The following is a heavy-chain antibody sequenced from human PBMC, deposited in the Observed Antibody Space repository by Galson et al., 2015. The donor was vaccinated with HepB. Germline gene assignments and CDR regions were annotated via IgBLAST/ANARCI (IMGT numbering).Heavy chain of an antibody. Sequence: SLRLSCAATGFTFNNVWMNWVRQAPGKGLEWVGRITSKTAGVTTEYDAPVQGRCSLSREDSKNTLYLQMNSLKTDDTAVYYCTTDVYFSSYWSWFDPWGQGTLVTVSS. CDR1: GFTFNNVW. J-gene: IGHJ5*02. V-gene: IGHV3-15*01. D-gene: IGHD2-2*01. CDR2: ITSKTAGVTT. CDR3: TTDVYFSSYWSWFDP.